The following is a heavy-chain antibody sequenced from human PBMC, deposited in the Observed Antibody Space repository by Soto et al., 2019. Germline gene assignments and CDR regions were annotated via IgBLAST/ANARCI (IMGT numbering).Heavy chain of an antibody. CDR2: FDPEDGET. V-gene: IGHV1-24*01. J-gene: IGHJ6*02. Sequence: ASVKVSCKVSGYTLTELSMHWVRQAPGKGLEWMGGFDPEDGETIYAQKFQGRVTMTEDTSTDTAYMELSSLRSEDTAVYYCATDPREPYYYGSGVMDVWGRGTTVTVSS. D-gene: IGHD3-10*01. CDR1: GYTLTELS. CDR3: ATDPREPYYYGSGVMDV.